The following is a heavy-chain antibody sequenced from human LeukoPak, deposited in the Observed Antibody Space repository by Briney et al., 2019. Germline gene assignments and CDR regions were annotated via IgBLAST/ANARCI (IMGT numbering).Heavy chain of an antibody. CDR1: GGSISSYY. CDR3: ASRSDYDFWSGHEYGMDV. Sequence: SETLSRTCTVSGGSISSYYWSWIRQPPGKGLEWIGYIYYSGSTNYNPSLKSRVTISVDTSKNQFSLKLSSVTAADTAVYYCASRSDYDFWSGHEYGMDVWGQGTTVTVSS. D-gene: IGHD3-3*01. J-gene: IGHJ6*02. V-gene: IGHV4-59*08. CDR2: IYYSGST.